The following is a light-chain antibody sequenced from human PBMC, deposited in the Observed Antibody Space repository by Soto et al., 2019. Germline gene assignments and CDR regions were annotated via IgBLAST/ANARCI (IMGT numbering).Light chain of an antibody. Sequence: EIVLTQSPGTQSLSPGERATLSCWASQSVSSSYLAWYQQKPGQAPRLLIYGASSRATGIPDRFSGSGSGTDFTLTISRLEPEDFAVYYCQQYGSSPRTFGQGTKVDIK. CDR2: GAS. CDR1: QSVSSSY. CDR3: QQYGSSPRT. V-gene: IGKV3-20*01. J-gene: IGKJ1*01.